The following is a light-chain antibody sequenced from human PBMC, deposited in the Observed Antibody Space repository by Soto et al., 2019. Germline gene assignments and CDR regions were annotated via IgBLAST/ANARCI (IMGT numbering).Light chain of an antibody. CDR3: QSYDSSLSGSV. Sequence: QPVLTQPPSVSGAPGQRVTISCTGSSSNIGAGYDVHWYQHLPGTAPKLLIYGNSNRPSGVPDRFSGSKSGTSASLAITGLQAEDEADYYCQSYDSSLSGSVFGGGTKVTVI. CDR2: GNS. J-gene: IGLJ2*01. V-gene: IGLV1-40*01. CDR1: SSNIGAGYD.